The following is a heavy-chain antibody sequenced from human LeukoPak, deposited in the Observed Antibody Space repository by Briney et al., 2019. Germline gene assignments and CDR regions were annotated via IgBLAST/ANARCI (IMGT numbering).Heavy chain of an antibody. CDR1: GFIFSSYG. D-gene: IGHD3-3*01. J-gene: IGHJ4*02. Sequence: GGSLRLSCAASGFIFSSYGMHWVRQAPGKGLEWVAFIRYDGSNKYYADSVKGRFTISRDNSKNTLYLQMNSLRAEDTAVYYCARAGVTIFGVVIQYYFDYWGQGTLVTVSS. CDR2: IRYDGSNK. V-gene: IGHV3-30*02. CDR3: ARAGVTIFGVVIQYYFDY.